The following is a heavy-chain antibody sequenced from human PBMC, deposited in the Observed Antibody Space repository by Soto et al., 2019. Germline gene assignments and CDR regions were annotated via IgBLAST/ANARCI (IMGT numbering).Heavy chain of an antibody. Sequence: GESLKISCKGSGYTFTNYWIGWVRQMPGKGLEWMGIIYPGDSDTKYNPSFQGQVTISADKSITTTYLQWSSLKASDTSIYYCAASIFYYGMDVWGQGTTVTVSS. J-gene: IGHJ6*02. CDR3: AASIFYYGMDV. CDR2: IYPGDSDT. V-gene: IGHV5-51*01. CDR1: GYTFTNYW.